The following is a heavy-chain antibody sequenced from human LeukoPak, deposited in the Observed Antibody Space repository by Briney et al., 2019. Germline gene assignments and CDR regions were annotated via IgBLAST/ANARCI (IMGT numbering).Heavy chain of an antibody. Sequence: GESLKISCKGSGYSFTSYWIGWVGPMPGKGLEWMGIIYPGDSDTRYSPSFQGQVTISADKSISTAYLQWSSLKASDTAMYYCASLGWAYCGGDCYTDAFDIWGQGTMVTVSS. CDR3: ASLGWAYCGGDCYTDAFDI. V-gene: IGHV5-51*01. CDR1: GYSFTSYW. J-gene: IGHJ3*02. D-gene: IGHD2-21*02. CDR2: IYPGDSDT.